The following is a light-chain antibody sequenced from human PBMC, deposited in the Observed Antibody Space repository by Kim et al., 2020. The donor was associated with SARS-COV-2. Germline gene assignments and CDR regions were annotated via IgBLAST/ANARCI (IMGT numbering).Light chain of an antibody. Sequence: QRVTISGTGSSSNIGAGYDVHWYQQLPGTAPKLLIYGNTNRPSGVPDRFSGSKSGTSASLAITGLQAEDEADYYCQSYDSSLTGSEFGGGTQLTVL. V-gene: IGLV1-40*01. CDR3: QSYDSSLTGSE. CDR2: GNT. CDR1: SSNIGAGYD. J-gene: IGLJ2*01.